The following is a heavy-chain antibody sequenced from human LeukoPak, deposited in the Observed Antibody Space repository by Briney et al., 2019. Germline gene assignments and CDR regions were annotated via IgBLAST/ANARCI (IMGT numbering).Heavy chain of an antibody. D-gene: IGHD6-13*01. CDR3: VRDSAGNDY. J-gene: IGHJ4*02. CDR1: GFIFTNYA. CDR2: IKQDGSEK. V-gene: IGHV3-7*01. Sequence: GGSLRLSCAASGFIFTNYAMNWVRQAPGKGLEWVANIKQDGSEKYYVDSVKGRFTISRDNAKNSLYLQMNSLRAEDTAMYYCVRDSAGNDYWGQGTLVTVSS.